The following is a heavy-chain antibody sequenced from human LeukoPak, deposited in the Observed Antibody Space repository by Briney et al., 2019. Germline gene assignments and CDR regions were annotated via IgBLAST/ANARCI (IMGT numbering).Heavy chain of an antibody. CDR1: GYTFTSYG. D-gene: IGHD3-22*01. CDR3: ARDHYDSGGYSGSDY. Sequence: ASVKVSCKASGYTFTSYGISWVRQAPGQGLEWMGGINTYNGNTNYAQRLQGRVTMTTDTSTSTAYMELRSLRSDDTAVHYCARDHYDSGGYSGSDYWGQGTLVTVSS. J-gene: IGHJ4*02. V-gene: IGHV1-18*01. CDR2: INTYNGNT.